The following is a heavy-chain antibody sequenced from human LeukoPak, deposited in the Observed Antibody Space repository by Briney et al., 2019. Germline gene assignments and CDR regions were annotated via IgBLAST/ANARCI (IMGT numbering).Heavy chain of an antibody. CDR3: ARPLGYCSDSRCPQSWFDP. V-gene: IGHV4-34*01. CDR1: GGSFSGYY. CDR2: INHSGST. Sequence: SETLSLTCAVYGGSFSGYYWSWIRQPPGKGLEWIGEINHSGSTNYNPSLKSRVTISVDTSKNQFSLKLSSVTAADTAVYYCARPLGYCSDSRCPQSWFDPWGQGTLVTVSS. D-gene: IGHD2-15*01. J-gene: IGHJ5*02.